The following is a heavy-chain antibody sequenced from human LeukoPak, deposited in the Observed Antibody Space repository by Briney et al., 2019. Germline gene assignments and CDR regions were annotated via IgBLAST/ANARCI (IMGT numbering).Heavy chain of an antibody. CDR2: ISAYNGNT. V-gene: IGHV1-18*01. J-gene: IGHJ4*02. Sequence: ASVKVSCKASGYTFTSYGISWVRQAPGQGLEWMGWISAYNGNTNYAQKLQGRVTMTTDTSTSTAYMELRSLRSDDTAVYYCARDLVVAANFVYFDYWGQGTLVTVSS. D-gene: IGHD2-15*01. CDR3: ARDLVVAANFVYFDY. CDR1: GYTFTSYG.